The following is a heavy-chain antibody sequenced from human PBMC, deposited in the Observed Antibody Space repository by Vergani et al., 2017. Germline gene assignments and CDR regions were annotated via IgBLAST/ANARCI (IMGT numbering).Heavy chain of an antibody. CDR3: AKLNSSGWNFDL. J-gene: IGHJ2*01. D-gene: IGHD6-19*01. CDR2: ISGSGGST. Sequence: EVQLLESGGGLVQPGGSLRLSCAASGFTFSSYAMSWVRQAPGKGLEWVSAISGSGGSTYYADSVKGRFTISKDNSKNTLYLQMNSLRAEDTAVYYCAKLNSSGWNFDLWGRGTLVTVSS. V-gene: IGHV3-23*01. CDR1: GFTFSSYA.